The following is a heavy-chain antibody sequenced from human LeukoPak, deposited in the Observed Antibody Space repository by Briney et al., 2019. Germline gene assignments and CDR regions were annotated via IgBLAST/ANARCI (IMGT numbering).Heavy chain of an antibody. CDR1: GGSFSGYY. CDR3: ARVDSSGYDY. J-gene: IGHJ4*02. CDR2: INHSGST. D-gene: IGHD3-22*01. Sequence: SETLSLTCAVYGGSFSGYYWSWIRQPPGKGLEWIGEINHSGSTNYNPSLKSRVTISVDTSKNQFSLKLSSVTAADTAVYYCARVDSSGYDYWGQGTLVTVSS. V-gene: IGHV4-34*01.